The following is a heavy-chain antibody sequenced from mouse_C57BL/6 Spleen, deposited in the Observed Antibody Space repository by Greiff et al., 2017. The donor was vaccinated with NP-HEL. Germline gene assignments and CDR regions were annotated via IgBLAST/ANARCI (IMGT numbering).Heavy chain of an antibody. V-gene: IGHV1-18*01. D-gene: IGHD1-1*01. Sequence: VQLQQSGPELVKPGASVKIPCKASGYTFTDYNMDWVKQSHGKSLEWIGDINPNNGGTIYNQKFKGKATLTVDKSSSTAYMELRSLTSEDTAVYYCARRGFYGSSFYYFDYWGQGTTLTVSS. CDR2: INPNNGGT. CDR1: GYTFTDYN. J-gene: IGHJ2*01. CDR3: ARRGFYGSSFYYFDY.